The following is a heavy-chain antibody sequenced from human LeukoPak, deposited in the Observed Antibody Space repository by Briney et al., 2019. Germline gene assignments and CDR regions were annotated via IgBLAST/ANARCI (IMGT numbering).Heavy chain of an antibody. CDR3: AREVRGWYYFDY. D-gene: IGHD6-19*01. CDR2: IKNDGSET. J-gene: IGHJ4*02. CDR1: GFNFRDHW. V-gene: IGHV3-7*01. Sequence: PGGSLRLSCAVSGFNFRDHWMDWVRQAPGKGLQWVGHIKNDGSETYYLDSLKGRFSISRDNTNNALYLQMNSLRAEDTAVYYCAREVRGWYYFDYWGQGTLVTVSS.